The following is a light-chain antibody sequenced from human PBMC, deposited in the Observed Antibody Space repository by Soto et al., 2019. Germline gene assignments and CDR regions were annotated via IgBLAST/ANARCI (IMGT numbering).Light chain of an antibody. V-gene: IGKV3-20*01. CDR1: QSISSRY. J-gene: IGKJ1*01. CDR2: DAS. Sequence: VWTQSPGTLSLSPGERATLSCRASQSISSRYLAWYQQKPGQAPRLLIYDASSRATGIPDRFTGSGSGTDFTLTISRLEHEDFAVYFCQHYGGSRTFGQGTKVEI. CDR3: QHYGGSRT.